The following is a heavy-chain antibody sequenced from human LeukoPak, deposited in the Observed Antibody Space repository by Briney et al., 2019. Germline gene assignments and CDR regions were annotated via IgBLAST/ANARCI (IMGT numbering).Heavy chain of an antibody. J-gene: IGHJ4*02. Sequence: GGSLRLSCAASGFTFSSYAMSWVRQAPGKGLECVSVLNNDGSTYYADSVKGRFTTSRGSSKNTVYLQMNSLRAEDTAVYYCAGAGGYSVYGSQGTLVTVSS. CDR3: AGAGGYSVY. V-gene: IGHV3-66*01. D-gene: IGHD5/OR15-5a*01. CDR1: GFTFSSYA. CDR2: LNNDGST.